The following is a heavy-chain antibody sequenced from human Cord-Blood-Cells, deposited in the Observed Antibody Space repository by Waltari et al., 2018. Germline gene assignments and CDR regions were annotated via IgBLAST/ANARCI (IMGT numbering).Heavy chain of an antibody. CDR3: ARNYCSSTSCDAFDI. J-gene: IGHJ3*02. V-gene: IGHV4-39*01. D-gene: IGHD2-2*01. CDR2: IYYSGST. CDR1: GSSISSSSYY. Sequence: QLQLQESGPGLVKPSETLSLTCTVSGSSISSSSYYWDWIRQPPGKGLEWIGSIYYSGSTYYNPSLKSRVTISVDTSKNQFSLKLSSVTAADTAVYYCARNYCSSTSCDAFDIWGQGTMVTVSS.